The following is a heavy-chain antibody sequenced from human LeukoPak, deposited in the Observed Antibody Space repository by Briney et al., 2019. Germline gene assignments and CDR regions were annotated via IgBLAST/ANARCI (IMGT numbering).Heavy chain of an antibody. V-gene: IGHV3-9*01. CDR1: GFTFDDYA. D-gene: IGHD1-1*01. CDR3: ARGEHFDY. Sequence: GGSLRLSCAASGFTFDDYAMHWVRQAPGKGLEWVSGISWNSGSIGYAGSVKGRFTISRDNAKNTLYLQMNSLRAEDTAVYYCARGEHFDYWGQGTLVTVSS. J-gene: IGHJ4*02. CDR2: ISWNSGSI.